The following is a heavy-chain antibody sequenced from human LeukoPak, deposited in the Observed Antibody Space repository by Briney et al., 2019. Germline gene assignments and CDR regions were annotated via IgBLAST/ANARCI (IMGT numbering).Heavy chain of an antibody. J-gene: IGHJ4*02. V-gene: IGHV3-66*01. D-gene: IGHD3-10*01. Sequence: GGSLRLSCAASGFTVSSNYMSWVRQAPGKGLEWVSVIYSGGSTYYADSVKGRFTISRDNSKNTLYLQMNSLRAEDTAVYYCAKYDRGYGSGSYPFGVDYWGQGTLVTVSS. CDR1: GFTVSSNY. CDR2: IYSGGST. CDR3: AKYDRGYGSGSYPFGVDY.